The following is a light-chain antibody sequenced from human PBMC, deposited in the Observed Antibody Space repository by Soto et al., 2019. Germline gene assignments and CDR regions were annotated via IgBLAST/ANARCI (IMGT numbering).Light chain of an antibody. CDR3: QSYDSSLSAVV. CDR2: GNS. Sequence: QSVLTQPPSLSGAPGQRVTISCTGSSSNIGAGYDVHWYQQLPGTAPKLLIYGNSNRPSGVPDRFSGSKSGTSASLAITGLQAEAEADYYCQSYDSSLSAVVFGGGTKLTVL. J-gene: IGLJ2*01. CDR1: SSNIGAGYD. V-gene: IGLV1-40*01.